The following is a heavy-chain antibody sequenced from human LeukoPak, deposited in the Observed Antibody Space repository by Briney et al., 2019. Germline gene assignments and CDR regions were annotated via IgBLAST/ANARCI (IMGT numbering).Heavy chain of an antibody. D-gene: IGHD2-2*01. Sequence: GGSLRLSCAASGFTFDDYAMHWVRQPPEKGLEWVSLISGYGGKTYYADFVKGRFTISRDSSKNSVFLQMNSLRTEDTALYYCARALLNCDSTSCWLDYWGQGTLVTVSS. CDR3: ARALLNCDSTSCWLDY. CDR1: GFTFDDYA. CDR2: ISGYGGKT. V-gene: IGHV3-43*02. J-gene: IGHJ4*02.